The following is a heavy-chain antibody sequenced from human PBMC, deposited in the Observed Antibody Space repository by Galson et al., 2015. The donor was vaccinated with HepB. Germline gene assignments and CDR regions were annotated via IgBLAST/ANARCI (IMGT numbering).Heavy chain of an antibody. V-gene: IGHV1-3*01. Sequence: SCKASGYTFTSYAMHWVRQAPGQRLEWTGWINAGNGNTKYSQKFQGRVTITRDTSASTAYMELSSLRSEDTAVYYCARDRGYYDSSGYYWAYWYFDLWGRGTLVTVSS. CDR3: ARDRGYYDSSGYYWAYWYFDL. CDR1: GYTFTSYA. J-gene: IGHJ2*01. D-gene: IGHD3-22*01. CDR2: INAGNGNT.